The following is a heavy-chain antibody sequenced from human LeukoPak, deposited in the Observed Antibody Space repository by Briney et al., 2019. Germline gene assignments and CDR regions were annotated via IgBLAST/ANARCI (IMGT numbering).Heavy chain of an antibody. D-gene: IGHD3-3*01. J-gene: IGHJ5*02. V-gene: IGHV4-59*01. CDR2: IYYSGST. Sequence: SETLSLTCTVSGVSISGYYWSWIRQPPGKGLEWIRDIYYSGSTNYNPSLKSRFTISVGRSMNQFSLQQSSVTAADTAVYYCARGDIRFYDFWSGYVWFDPWGQGTLVPV. CDR1: GVSISGYY. CDR3: ARGDIRFYDFWSGYVWFDP.